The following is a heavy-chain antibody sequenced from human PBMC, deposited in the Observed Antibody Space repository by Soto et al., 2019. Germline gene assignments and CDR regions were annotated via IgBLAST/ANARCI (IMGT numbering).Heavy chain of an antibody. D-gene: IGHD3-3*01. CDR1: GGSISSSSYY. CDR2: IYYSGST. V-gene: IGHV4-39*01. Sequence: QLQLQESGPGLVKPSETLSLTCTVSGGSISSSSYYWGWIRQPPGKGLEWIGSIYYSGSTYYNPSRRSRVTISVDTSKNQFYLKLCSVTAAGAAVSYCARHPPAISISDHWGQGTLVTVSS. CDR3: ARHPPAISISDH. J-gene: IGHJ4*02.